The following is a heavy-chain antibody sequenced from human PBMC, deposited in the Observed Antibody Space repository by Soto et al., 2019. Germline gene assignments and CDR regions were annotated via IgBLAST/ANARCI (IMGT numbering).Heavy chain of an antibody. D-gene: IGHD3-22*01. CDR2: IKQDGSEK. CDR3: ARYYDGSGNSDAFDI. J-gene: IGHJ3*02. V-gene: IGHV3-7*03. Sequence: GGSLRLSCAASGFTFSSYWMTWVRQAPGKGLEWVTNIKQDGSEKYYVDSVKGRFTISRDNAENSLSLEMNSLRAEDTAIYYCARYYDGSGNSDAFDIWGQGTMATVSS. CDR1: GFTFSSYW.